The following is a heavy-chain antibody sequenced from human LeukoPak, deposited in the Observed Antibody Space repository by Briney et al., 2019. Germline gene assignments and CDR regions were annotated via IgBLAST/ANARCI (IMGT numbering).Heavy chain of an antibody. D-gene: IGHD3-3*01. CDR2: TKNKANNYLT. J-gene: IGHJ6*02. CDR1: GFTFSDHY. CDR3: AKDFASSSFLEWYPMDV. V-gene: IGHV3-72*01. Sequence: GGSLRLSCAASGFTFSDHYMDWVRQAPGKGLEWVGRTKNKANNYLTEYAASVKGRFIISRDDSKNSLYLQMNSLKTEDTAVYYCAKDFASSSFLEWYPMDVWGQGTTVTVSS.